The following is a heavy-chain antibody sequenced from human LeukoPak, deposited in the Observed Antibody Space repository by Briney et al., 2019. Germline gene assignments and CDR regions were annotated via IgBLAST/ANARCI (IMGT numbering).Heavy chain of an antibody. CDR3: AREPRYYDILTGYPIPGTWFDP. D-gene: IGHD3-9*01. J-gene: IGHJ5*02. V-gene: IGHV4-4*07. CDR2: IYTSGST. Sequence: SETLSLTCAVYGGSFSGYYWSWIRQPAGKGLEWIGRIYTSGSTNYNPSLKSRVTISVDTSKNQFSLKLSSVTAADTAVYYCAREPRYYDILTGYPIPGTWFDPWGQGTLVTVSS. CDR1: GGSFSGYY.